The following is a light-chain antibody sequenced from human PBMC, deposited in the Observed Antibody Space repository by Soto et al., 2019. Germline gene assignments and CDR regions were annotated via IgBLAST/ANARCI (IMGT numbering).Light chain of an antibody. Sequence: EIVFTQSPATLSLSPGERATLSCRASQSVSSFLAWYQQKPGQAPRLLIYDASNRATDIPARFSGSGSGTDFALTISSLEPEDSAIYFCQQRSGLPPPFGGGTKVDIK. CDR1: QSVSSF. J-gene: IGKJ4*01. V-gene: IGKV3-11*01. CDR3: QQRSGLPPP. CDR2: DAS.